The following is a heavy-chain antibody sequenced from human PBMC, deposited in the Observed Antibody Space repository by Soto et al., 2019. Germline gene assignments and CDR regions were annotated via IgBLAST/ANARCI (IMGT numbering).Heavy chain of an antibody. CDR2: VSYDRSNK. J-gene: IGHJ6*02. D-gene: IGHD2-2*01. CDR3: ARDRKYCSSTSCYWIPPSYGMDV. CDR1: GFTFRRYA. V-gene: IGHV3-30-3*01. Sequence: PGGSLRISCPAPGFTFRRYAMHWVRHAPGKGLEWVAVVSYDRSNKYSADPVKGRFTISRDNSKNTLYLQMNSLRAEDTAVYYCARDRKYCSSTSCYWIPPSYGMDVWGQGTTVTVSS.